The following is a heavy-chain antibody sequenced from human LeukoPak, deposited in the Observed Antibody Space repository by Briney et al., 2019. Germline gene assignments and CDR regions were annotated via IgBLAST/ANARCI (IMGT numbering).Heavy chain of an antibody. D-gene: IGHD3-10*01. CDR1: GYTFTGYY. CDR3: ARGEVGELFLPIDVFDI. J-gene: IGHJ3*02. CDR2: INPNSGGT. Sequence: EASVKVSCKASGYTFTGYYLHWVRQAPGQGLEWMGWINPNSGGTNYGQKFQGRVTMTRDTSISTAYMELSSLRSDDTAVYYCARGEVGELFLPIDVFDIWGQGTMVTVSS. V-gene: IGHV1-2*02.